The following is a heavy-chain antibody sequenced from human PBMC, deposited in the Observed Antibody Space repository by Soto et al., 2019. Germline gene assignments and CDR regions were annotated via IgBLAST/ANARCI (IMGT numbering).Heavy chain of an antibody. Sequence: QVQLQESGPGLVKPSETLSLTCTVSGGSISSYYWSWIRQPPGKGLEWIGYIHYSGSTNCNPSLKSRVTISVDTSKNQFSLKLSSVTAADTAVYYCARPHGGSSGWDNWFDPWGKGPLVTVSS. J-gene: IGHJ5*02. V-gene: IGHV4-59*01. D-gene: IGHD6-25*01. CDR1: GGSISSYY. CDR2: IHYSGST. CDR3: ARPHGGSSGWDNWFDP.